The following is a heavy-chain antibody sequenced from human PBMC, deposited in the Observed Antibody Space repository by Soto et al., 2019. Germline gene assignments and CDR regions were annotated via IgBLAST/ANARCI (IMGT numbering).Heavy chain of an antibody. D-gene: IGHD6-13*01. J-gene: IGHJ5*02. CDR1: GYTFTSYD. CDR2: MNPNSGNT. Sequence: QVQLVQSGAEVKKPGASVKVSCKASGYTFTSYDINWVRQATGQRLEWMGWMNPNSGNTGYAQKFQGRVTMTRNTSRSTAYMELSSLRSEDTAVYYCARERSAAGTGWFDPWGQGTLVTVSS. CDR3: ARERSAAGTGWFDP. V-gene: IGHV1-8*01.